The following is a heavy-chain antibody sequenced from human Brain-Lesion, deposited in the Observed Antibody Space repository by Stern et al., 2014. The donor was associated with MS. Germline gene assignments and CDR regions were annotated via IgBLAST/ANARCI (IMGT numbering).Heavy chain of an antibody. V-gene: IGHV2-26*01. D-gene: IGHD2-15*01. CDR2: IFSAGET. CDR3: ARMREYCSGGICFAGYYDS. CDR1: GFSLSNAAMG. J-gene: IGHJ4*02. Sequence: QIPLKESGPVLEKPTETLTLTCSVSGFSLSNAAMGVSWIRQPPGKALECLAHIFSAGETAYSTSLKSRLTISNDTSRSQVVLTMTNMDPVDTATYYCARMREYCSGGICFAGYYDSWGQGTLVTVFS.